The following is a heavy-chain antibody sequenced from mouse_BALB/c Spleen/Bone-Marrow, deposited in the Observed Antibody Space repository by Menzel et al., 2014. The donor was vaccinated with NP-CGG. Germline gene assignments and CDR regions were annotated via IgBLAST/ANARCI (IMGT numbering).Heavy chain of an antibody. V-gene: IGHV1S81*02. CDR1: GYTFTSYY. D-gene: IGHD2-10*01. CDR3: TRRSLLSDYYSMDY. J-gene: IGHJ4*01. CDR2: INPSNGGT. Sequence: GAELVKPGASVKLSCKASGYTFTSYYLYWVKQRPGQGLEWIGEINPSNGGTNFNERFKSKASLTVDKSSSAAYMHLNSLTSEASAVYFCTRRSLLSDYYSMDYWGQGTPVTSSS.